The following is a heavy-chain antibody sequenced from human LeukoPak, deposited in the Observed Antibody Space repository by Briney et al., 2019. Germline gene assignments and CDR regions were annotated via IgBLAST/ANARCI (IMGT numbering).Heavy chain of an antibody. CDR1: GFTFSSYA. D-gene: IGHD6-19*01. V-gene: IGHV3-23*01. Sequence: HAGGSLRLSCAASGFTFSSYAMSWVRQAPGKGLEWVSAISGSGGSTYYADSVKGRFTISRDNAKNSLYLQMNSLRAEDTAVYYCARDWYSSGRPRREFDYWGQGTLVTVSS. CDR3: ARDWYSSGRPRREFDY. CDR2: ISGSGGST. J-gene: IGHJ4*02.